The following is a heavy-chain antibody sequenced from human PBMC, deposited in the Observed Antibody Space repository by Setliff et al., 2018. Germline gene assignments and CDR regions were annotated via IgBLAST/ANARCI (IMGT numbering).Heavy chain of an antibody. CDR1: GASINSITFF. J-gene: IGHJ4*02. Sequence: SETLSLTCIVSGASINSITFFWGWIRPPPGQGLEWIGSIYYRGTTYYNAVFKSRVTISVDTSKNQFSLKLNSVTAADTAVYYCVESLGGVSEGNFDYWGQGTLVTVSS. CDR2: IYYRGTT. CDR3: VESLGGVSEGNFDY. D-gene: IGHD1-26*01. V-gene: IGHV4-39*01.